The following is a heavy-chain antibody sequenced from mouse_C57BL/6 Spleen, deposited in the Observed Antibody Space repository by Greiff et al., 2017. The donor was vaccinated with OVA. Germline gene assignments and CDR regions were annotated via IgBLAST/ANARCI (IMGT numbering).Heavy chain of an antibody. CDR2: ISDGGSYT. Sequence: EVKLMESGGGLVKPGGSLKLSCAASGFTFSSYAMSWVRQTPEKRLEWVATISDGGSYTYYPDNVKGRFTISRDNAKNNLYLQMSHLKSEDTAMYDCARVYGSSISSYWYFDVWGTGTTVTVSS. J-gene: IGHJ1*03. D-gene: IGHD1-1*01. CDR3: ARVYGSSISSYWYFDV. V-gene: IGHV5-4*03. CDR1: GFTFSSYA.